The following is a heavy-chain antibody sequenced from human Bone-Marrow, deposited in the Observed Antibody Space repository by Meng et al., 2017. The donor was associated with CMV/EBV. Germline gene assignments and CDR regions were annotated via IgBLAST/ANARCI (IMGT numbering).Heavy chain of an antibody. CDR2: ISNSSSAR. CDR1: GFTFSSYS. D-gene: IGHD2-2*01. CDR3: ARGMVGVPAAIYPTLDY. V-gene: IGHV3-48*04. J-gene: IGHJ4*02. Sequence: GESLKISCAASGFTFSSYSMNWVRQAPGKGPEWLSYISNSSSARYYADSVEGRFTISRDNAKNSLYLQMNSLRAEDTAVYYCARGMVGVPAAIYPTLDYWGQGTLVTVSS.